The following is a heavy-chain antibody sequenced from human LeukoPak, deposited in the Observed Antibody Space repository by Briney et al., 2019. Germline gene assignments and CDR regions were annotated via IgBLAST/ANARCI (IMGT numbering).Heavy chain of an antibody. CDR1: GLSFTSFA. Sequence: GGSLRLSCAASGLSFTSFAMTWVRQAPGKGLEWVSVITGSGRTFYAASVEGRFTISRDNSKNTLSLQLDSLTADDTAIYYCAKGKRVGSPYYFDSWGQGTLVTVSS. D-gene: IGHD6-6*01. V-gene: IGHV3-23*01. J-gene: IGHJ4*02. CDR2: ITGSGRT. CDR3: AKGKRVGSPYYFDS.